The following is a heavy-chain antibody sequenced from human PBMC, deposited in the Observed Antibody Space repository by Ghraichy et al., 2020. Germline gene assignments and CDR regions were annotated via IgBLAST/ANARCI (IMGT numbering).Heavy chain of an antibody. CDR1: IFTFSSYE. CDR2: ISTSGNTI. V-gene: IGHV3-48*03. Sequence: GESLNISCAASIFTFSSYEMNWVRQAPGKGLEWVSYISTSGNTIYADSVKGRFTISRDNAKNSLYLQMNSLRAEDTAVYYCVRGGSCSGGTCYYMNAFDIWGQGTMVTVSS. J-gene: IGHJ3*02. CDR3: VRGGSCSGGTCYYMNAFDI. D-gene: IGHD2-15*01.